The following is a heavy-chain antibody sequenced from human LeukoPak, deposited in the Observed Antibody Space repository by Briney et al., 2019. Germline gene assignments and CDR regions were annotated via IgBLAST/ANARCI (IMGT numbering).Heavy chain of an antibody. CDR3: ATLGYCSSTSCYRNYYYMDV. V-gene: IGHV4-39*01. CDR1: GGSISSSSHY. Sequence: SKTLSLTCTVSGGSISSSSHYWGWIRQPPGKGLEWIGSIYYSGSTYYNPSLKSRVTISVDTSKNQFSLKLSSVTAADTAVYYCATLGYCSSTSCYRNYYYMDVWGKGTTVTVSS. D-gene: IGHD2-2*01. CDR2: IYYSGST. J-gene: IGHJ6*03.